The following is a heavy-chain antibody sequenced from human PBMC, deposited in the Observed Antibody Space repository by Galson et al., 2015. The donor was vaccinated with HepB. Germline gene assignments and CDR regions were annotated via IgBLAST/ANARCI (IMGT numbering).Heavy chain of an antibody. D-gene: IGHD4-23*01. Sequence: QSGAEVKKPGESLKISCQASGYSFSNYWIGWVRQMPGVGLEWMGSFHPGDSDARYSPSFQGQVTISADKSSSIAYLQWSSLKASDTAMYYCARNTGNSGIHDAFNIWGQGTLVTVSS. CDR2: FHPGDSDA. V-gene: IGHV5-51*01. J-gene: IGHJ3*02. CDR3: ARNTGNSGIHDAFNI. CDR1: GYSFSNYW.